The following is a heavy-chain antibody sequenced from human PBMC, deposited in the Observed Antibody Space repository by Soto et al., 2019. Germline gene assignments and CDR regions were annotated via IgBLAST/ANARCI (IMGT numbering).Heavy chain of an antibody. CDR1: GFTFSTYA. Sequence: PGGSLRLSCAASGFTFSTYAMSWVRQAPGKGLEWVSAISGNGGSTHYADSVKGRFTISRDNSKNTLYLQMNSLRVEDTALYYCARRGFCSGGSCYWFNYWGQGTLVTVSS. CDR2: ISGNGGST. V-gene: IGHV3-23*01. CDR3: ARRGFCSGGSCYWFNY. D-gene: IGHD2-15*01. J-gene: IGHJ4*02.